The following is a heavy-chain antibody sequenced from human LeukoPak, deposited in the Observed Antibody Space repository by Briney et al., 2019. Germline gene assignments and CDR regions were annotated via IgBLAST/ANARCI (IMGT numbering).Heavy chain of an antibody. D-gene: IGHD4-17*01. J-gene: IGHJ4*02. CDR1: GFTFNSYS. Sequence: GGSLRLSCAASGFTFNSYSMNWVRQAPGKGLERVSSISSSSYIYYADSVKGRFTIPRDNAKNSLYLQMNSLRAEDTAVYYCARSPSDFGDPDYWGQGTLVTVSS. CDR2: ISSSSYI. V-gene: IGHV3-21*01. CDR3: ARSPSDFGDPDY.